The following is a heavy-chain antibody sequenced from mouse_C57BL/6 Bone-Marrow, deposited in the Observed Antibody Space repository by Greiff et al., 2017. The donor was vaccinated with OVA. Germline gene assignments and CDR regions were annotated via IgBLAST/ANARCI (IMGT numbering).Heavy chain of an antibody. D-gene: IGHD1-1*02. CDR2: IYPRSGNT. CDR1: GYTFTSYG. J-gene: IGHJ4*01. CDR3: ARGGLLWSYYYAMDY. Sequence: QVQLQQSGAELARPGASVKLSCKASGYTFTSYGISWVKQRTGQGLEWIGEIYPRSGNTYYNEEFKGKATLTADKSSSTAYMELRSLTSEDSAVYFCARGGLLWSYYYAMDYWGQGTSVTVSS. V-gene: IGHV1-81*01.